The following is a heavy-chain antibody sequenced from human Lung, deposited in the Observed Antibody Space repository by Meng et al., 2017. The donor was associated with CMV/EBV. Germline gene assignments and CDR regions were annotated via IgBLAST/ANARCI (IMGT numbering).Heavy chain of an antibody. Sequence: SETLSLXXAVYGGSFSGSYWHWIRQPPGMSLEWIGEIDDTGRTKYSPSLNSRVTMLLDTSKKQFSLKLSSVTAADTAVYYCARLTGTVYVHWFDSWGQGTLVTVSS. J-gene: IGHJ5*01. CDR1: GGSFSGSY. V-gene: IGHV4-34*01. CDR3: ARLTGTVYVHWFDS. D-gene: IGHD1-7*01. CDR2: IDDTGRT.